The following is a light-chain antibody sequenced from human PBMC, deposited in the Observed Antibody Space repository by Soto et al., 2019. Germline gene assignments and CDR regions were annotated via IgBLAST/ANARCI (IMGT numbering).Light chain of an antibody. J-gene: IGKJ4*01. CDR2: GIS. Sequence: IVMTQSPATLSVSPGEGATLSCRASQSLSINLAWYQQKPGQAPRLLIYGISNRVPGIPVRFSASGSGTEFTLTISSLQSEDVAVYYCQQYNSWPLTFGGGTKVQI. V-gene: IGKV3-15*01. CDR1: QSLSIN. CDR3: QQYNSWPLT.